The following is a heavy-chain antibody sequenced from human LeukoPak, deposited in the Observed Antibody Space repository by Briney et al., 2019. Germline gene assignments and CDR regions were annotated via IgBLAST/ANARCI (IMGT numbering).Heavy chain of an antibody. V-gene: IGHV4-61*08. J-gene: IGHJ4*02. Sequence: SQTLSLTCTVSGGSISSGDYYWSWIRQPPGKGLEWIGYIYYSGSTNYNPSLKSRVTISVDTSKNQFSLKLSSVTAADTAVYYCARVGSYSNYYFDYWGQGTLVTVSS. CDR3: ARVGSYSNYYFDY. CDR2: IYYSGST. D-gene: IGHD4-11*01. CDR1: GGSISSGDYY.